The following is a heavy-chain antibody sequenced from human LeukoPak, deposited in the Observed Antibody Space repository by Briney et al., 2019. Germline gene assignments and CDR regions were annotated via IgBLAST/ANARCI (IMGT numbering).Heavy chain of an antibody. CDR1: GYSFTSYW. D-gene: IGHD6-13*01. CDR2: IYPGDSDT. Sequence: GESLKISCKGSGYSFTSYWIGWVRQLPGKGLEWMGNIYPGDSDTRYSPSFQGQVTISADKSISTAYLQWSSLKASDTAMYYCARSPRAAADPFDIWGQGTMVTVSS. CDR3: ARSPRAAADPFDI. J-gene: IGHJ3*02. V-gene: IGHV5-51*01.